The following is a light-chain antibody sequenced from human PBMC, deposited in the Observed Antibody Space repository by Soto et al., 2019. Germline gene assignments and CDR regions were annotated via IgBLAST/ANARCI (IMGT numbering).Light chain of an antibody. J-gene: IGKJ3*01. CDR2: AAS. CDR1: QSISSY. Sequence: DIQMTQSPSSLSASVGDRVTITCRASQSISSYLNWYQQKPGKAPKLLIYAASSLQSGVASRFSGSGSGTDFTHTISSLQPEDFATYYCQQSYSTLAFGPGTKVDI. V-gene: IGKV1-39*01. CDR3: QQSYSTLA.